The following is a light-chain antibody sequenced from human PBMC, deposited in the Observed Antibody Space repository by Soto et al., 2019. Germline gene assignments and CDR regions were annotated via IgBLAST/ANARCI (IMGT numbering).Light chain of an antibody. J-gene: IGLJ1*01. CDR3: ISYTSRSTYV. CDR2: EVT. Sequence: QSALTQPASVSGSPGQSITISCTGTSSDVGGYNYVSWYQQHPGKAPKLMIYEVTHRPSGVSDRFSGSKSGNTASLTISGLQAEDEADYYCISYTSRSTYVFGIGTKVTVL. CDR1: SSDVGGYNY. V-gene: IGLV2-14*01.